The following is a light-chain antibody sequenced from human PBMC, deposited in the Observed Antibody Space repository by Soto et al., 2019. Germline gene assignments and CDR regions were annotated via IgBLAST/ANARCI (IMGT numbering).Light chain of an antibody. J-gene: IGKJ3*01. Sequence: EIVMTQSPATLSVSPGERATLSCRASQSVSSNLAWYQQKPGQAPRLLIYGASTRATGIPARFSGSGSGTEFTLTISSLQSEDFAVYYRQTFGTFGPGTKVDIK. CDR3: QTFGT. CDR2: GAS. CDR1: QSVSSN. V-gene: IGKV3-15*01.